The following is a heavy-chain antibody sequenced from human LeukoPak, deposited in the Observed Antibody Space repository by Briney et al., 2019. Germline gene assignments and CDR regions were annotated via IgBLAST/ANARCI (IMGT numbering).Heavy chain of an antibody. CDR3: AREGIAAAGPADY. Sequence: PGGPLRLSCAASGFTFSDYYMSWIRQAPGKGLEWVSYISSSGSTIYYTDSVKGRFTISRDNAKNSLYLQMNSLRAEDTAVYYCAREGIAAAGPADYWGQGTLVTVSS. V-gene: IGHV3-11*01. D-gene: IGHD6-13*01. J-gene: IGHJ4*02. CDR1: GFTFSDYY. CDR2: ISSSGSTI.